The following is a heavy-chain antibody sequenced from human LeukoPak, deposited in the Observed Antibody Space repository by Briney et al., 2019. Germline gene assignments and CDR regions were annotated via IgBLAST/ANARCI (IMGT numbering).Heavy chain of an antibody. CDR2: ISYDGSNK. CDR1: GFTFSSYG. J-gene: IGHJ4*02. V-gene: IGHV3-30*18. CDR3: AKWVLRTWISPGDY. Sequence: GRSLRLSCAASGFTFSSYGMHWVRQAPGKGLEWAAVISYDGSNKYYADSVKGRFTISRDNSKNTLYLQMNSLRAEDTAVYYCAKWVLRTWISPGDYWGQGTLVTVSS. D-gene: IGHD5-12*01.